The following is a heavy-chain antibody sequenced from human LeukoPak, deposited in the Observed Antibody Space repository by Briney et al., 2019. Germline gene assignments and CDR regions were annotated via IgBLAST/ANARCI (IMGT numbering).Heavy chain of an antibody. D-gene: IGHD4-23*01. CDR2: ISFDGSYK. J-gene: IGHJ3*02. V-gene: IGHV3-30-3*01. Sequence: GRSLRLSCAASGFTFSLYAMHWVRQAPGKGLEWVAIISFDGSYKNYADSVKGRFTISGDNSDNTLYLQMSSLRAEDTALYYCTRRDFNGGNSLAGFDIWGQGTMVTVSS. CDR1: GFTFSLYA. CDR3: TRRDFNGGNSLAGFDI.